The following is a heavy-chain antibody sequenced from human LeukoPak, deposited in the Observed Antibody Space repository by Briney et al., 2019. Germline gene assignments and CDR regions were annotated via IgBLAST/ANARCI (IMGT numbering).Heavy chain of an antibody. V-gene: IGHV1-8*01. Sequence: ASVKVSCKASGYTFTSYDINWVRQATGQGLEWMGWMNPYSGNTGYAQKFQGRVTMTRNTSISTAYMELSSLRSEDTAVYYCARDYQLTYYYYYYGMDVWGQGTTVTVSS. J-gene: IGHJ6*02. CDR2: MNPYSGNT. CDR1: GYTFTSYD. CDR3: ARDYQLTYYYYYYGMDV. D-gene: IGHD2-2*01.